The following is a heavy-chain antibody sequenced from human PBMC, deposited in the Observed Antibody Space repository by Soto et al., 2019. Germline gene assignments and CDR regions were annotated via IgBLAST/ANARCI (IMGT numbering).Heavy chain of an antibody. CDR2: INPNSGGT. CDR1: GSYATVYY. Sequence: AQLDFPCQASGSYATVYYMNSVRQAPGQGLEWMGWINPNSGGTNYAQKFQGWVTMTRDTSISTAYMELSRLRSDDTAVYYCARATTTVTTFDYWGQGTLVTVSS. V-gene: IGHV1-2*04. J-gene: IGHJ4*02. D-gene: IGHD4-17*01. CDR3: ARATTTVTTFDY.